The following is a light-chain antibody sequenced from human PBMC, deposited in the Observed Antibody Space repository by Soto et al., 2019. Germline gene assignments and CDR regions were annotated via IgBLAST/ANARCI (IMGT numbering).Light chain of an antibody. V-gene: IGLV2-14*01. Sequence: QSALTHPASVSGSPGQSITISCTGTSSDVGGYNYVSWYQQHPGKAPKLMIYEVSNRPSGVSNRFSRSKSGNTASLTISGLQAEEEADYYCSSYTSSSTYAFGPGTKVTVL. CDR1: SSDVGGYNY. CDR3: SSYTSSSTYA. J-gene: IGLJ1*01. CDR2: EVS.